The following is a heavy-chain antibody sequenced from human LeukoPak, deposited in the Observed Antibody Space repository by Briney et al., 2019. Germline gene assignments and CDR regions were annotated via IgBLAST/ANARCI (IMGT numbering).Heavy chain of an antibody. CDR2: MNPNSGNT. CDR1: GYTFTSYD. CDR3: ARESVVVVAATRYYYYGMDV. D-gene: IGHD2-15*01. Sequence: GASVKVSCKASGYTFTSYDINWVRQATGQGLEWMGWMNPNSGNTGYAQKFQGRVTMTRNTSISTAYMELSSLRSEDTAVYYCARESVVVVAATRYYYYGMDVWGQGTTVTVSS. J-gene: IGHJ6*02. V-gene: IGHV1-8*01.